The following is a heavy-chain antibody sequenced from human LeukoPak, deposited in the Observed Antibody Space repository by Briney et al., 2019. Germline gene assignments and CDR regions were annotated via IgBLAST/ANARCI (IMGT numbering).Heavy chain of an antibody. J-gene: IGHJ4*02. V-gene: IGHV1-8*01. Sequence: GASVKVSCKASGYTLTSYDINWGRQATGQGGEWMGWMNPNSGNTGYAQKFQGRVTMTRNTSISTAYMELSSLRSEDTAVYYCASGDNGNGRGFDYWGQGTLVTVSS. CDR3: ASGDNGNGRGFDY. D-gene: IGHD1-20*01. CDR2: MNPNSGNT. CDR1: GYTLTSYD.